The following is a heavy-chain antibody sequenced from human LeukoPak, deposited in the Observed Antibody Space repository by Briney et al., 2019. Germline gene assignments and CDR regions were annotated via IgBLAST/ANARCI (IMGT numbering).Heavy chain of an antibody. CDR2: IYGNGGRT. J-gene: IGHJ4*02. Sequence: GGSLRLSCEASGFTFSGFSMNWVRQAPGKGLEWVSSIYGNGGRTFYSDSVQGRFTISRDNSRNTLYLQMNSLRAEDTAVYYCAKGHTLNDYWGQGTLVTVSS. CDR3: AKGHTLNDY. D-gene: IGHD2/OR15-2a*01. V-gene: IGHV3-23*01. CDR1: GFTFSGFS.